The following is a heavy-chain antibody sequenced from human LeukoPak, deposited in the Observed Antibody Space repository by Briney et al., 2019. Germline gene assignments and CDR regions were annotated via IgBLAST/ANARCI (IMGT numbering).Heavy chain of an antibody. CDR1: GGSISSYY. J-gene: IGHJ5*02. D-gene: IGHD3-10*01. V-gene: IGHV4-4*07. CDR3: ARDGYYYDSGSYPFDP. CDR2: IYTSGST. Sequence: SETLSLTCTVSGGSISSYYWSWIRQPAGKGLEWIGRIYTSGSTHFNPSLKSRVTMSVDTSKNQFSLKLSSVTAADTAVYYCARDGYYYDSGSYPFDPWGQGTLVTVSS.